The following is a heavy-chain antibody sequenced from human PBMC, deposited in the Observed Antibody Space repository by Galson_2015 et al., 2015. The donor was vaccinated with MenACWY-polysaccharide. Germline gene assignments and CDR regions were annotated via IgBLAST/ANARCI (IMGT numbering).Heavy chain of an antibody. D-gene: IGHD3-3*01. CDR3: ARDGSDFWSGSLYYFDY. J-gene: IGHJ4*02. V-gene: IGHV3-48*03. CDR1: CFTFSSYD. CDR2: IRSTGETM. Sequence: SLRLSCAASCFTFSSYDMNWVRQAPGRGLEWVSYIRSTGETMYYADSVKGRFTISRDNAKNSLYLQMNSLRAEDTAVYYCARDGSDFWSGSLYYFDYWGQGIVVTVSS.